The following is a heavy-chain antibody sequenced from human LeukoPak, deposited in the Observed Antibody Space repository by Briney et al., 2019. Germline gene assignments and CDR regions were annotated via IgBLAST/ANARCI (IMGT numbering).Heavy chain of an antibody. CDR1: GDSISSGSFY. CDR2: IYTSGTT. D-gene: IGHD6-13*01. V-gene: IGHV4-61*02. Sequence: PSETLSLTCSVSGDSISSGSFYWSWIRQPAGRGLEWLGRIYTSGTTNYNPSLKSRVTISVDTSKNQFSLKLSSVTAADTAVYYCARNVIAAPGTSDYWGQGALVTVSS. CDR3: ARNVIAAPGTSDY. J-gene: IGHJ4*02.